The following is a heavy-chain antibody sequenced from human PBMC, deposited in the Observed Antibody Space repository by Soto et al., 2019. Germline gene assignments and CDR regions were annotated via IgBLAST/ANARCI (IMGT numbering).Heavy chain of an antibody. J-gene: IGHJ6*02. CDR3: ARRGGRSSPWGPDAVDV. CDR2: VFHSGTT. D-gene: IGHD3-16*01. CDR1: GYSINSGYF. V-gene: IGHV4-38-2*01. Sequence: SETLSLTCVISGYSINSGYFWDWIRQPPGKGLEWIGNVFHSGTTYYNPSLKSRVTISVDTSKNQLSLRLISVTAADTAVYYCARRGGRSSPWGPDAVDVWGQGTTVTVAS.